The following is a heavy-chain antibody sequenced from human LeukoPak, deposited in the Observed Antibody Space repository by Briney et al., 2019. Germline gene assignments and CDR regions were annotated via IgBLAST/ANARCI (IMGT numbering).Heavy chain of an antibody. CDR2: FTDSGGST. CDR1: GFTFSNYN. CDR3: AKDLWFGVFDY. D-gene: IGHD3-10*01. Sequence: GGSLRLSCAASGFTFSNYNMNWVRQAPGKGLEWISGFTDSGGSTYYADPVKGRFSISRDNSKNTLYLQMNSLRAEDTAVYFCAKDLWFGVFDYWGQGTLVTVSS. J-gene: IGHJ4*02. V-gene: IGHV3-23*01.